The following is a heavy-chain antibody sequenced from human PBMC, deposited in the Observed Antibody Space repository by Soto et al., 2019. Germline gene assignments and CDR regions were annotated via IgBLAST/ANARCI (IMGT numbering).Heavy chain of an antibody. CDR3: AKDRGVVRGLPERHYYYYYYMDV. D-gene: IGHD3-10*01. CDR2: ITYDGSNK. V-gene: IGHV3-30*18. CDR1: GFTFSSYG. Sequence: GGSLRLSCAASGFTFSSYGMHWVRQAPGKGLEWVAVITYDGSNKYYADSVKGRFTISRDNSKNTLYLQMNSLRAEDTAVYYCAKDRGVVRGLPERHYYYYYYMDVWGKGTTVTVSS. J-gene: IGHJ6*03.